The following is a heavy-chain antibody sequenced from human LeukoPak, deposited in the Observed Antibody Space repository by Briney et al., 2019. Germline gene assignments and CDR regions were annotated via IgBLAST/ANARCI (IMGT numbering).Heavy chain of an antibody. CDR1: GGSISTYY. Sequence: PSETLSVTCTVSGGSISTYYRSWIRQPPGKGLEWIGYIYYSGSTNYNPSLKSRVTISVDTSKNQFSLKLSSVTAADTAVYYCARAVSGTYGHFHHWGQGTLVTVSS. CDR2: IYYSGST. CDR3: ARAVSGTYGHFHH. V-gene: IGHV4-59*01. J-gene: IGHJ1*01. D-gene: IGHD1-26*01.